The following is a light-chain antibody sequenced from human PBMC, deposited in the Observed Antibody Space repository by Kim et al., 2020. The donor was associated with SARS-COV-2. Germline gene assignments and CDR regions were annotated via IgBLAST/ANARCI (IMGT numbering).Light chain of an antibody. J-gene: IGKJ5*01. CDR3: QQTYSVPIT. CDR2: DTS. Sequence: DIQMTQSPSSLSASVGDRVTITCRASHRLGTYLNWYQQKPGKAPNLLIYDTSTLQSGVPSRVSASESGTEFTLTISSLQPEDGGTYFCQQTYSVPITFGQGTRLEIK. CDR1: HRLGTY. V-gene: IGKV1-39*01.